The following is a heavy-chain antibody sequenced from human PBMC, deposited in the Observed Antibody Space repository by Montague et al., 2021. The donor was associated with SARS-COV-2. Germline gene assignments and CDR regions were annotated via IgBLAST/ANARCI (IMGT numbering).Heavy chain of an antibody. CDR2: ISVSGNTI. J-gene: IGHJ4*02. CDR3: ATGVKWNGVFDY. Sequence: SLRLSCAASGFTFSNFEMIWVRQAPGKGLEWVSHISVSGNTIYYADSLRGRFTISRDNGKSSVYLQMNNLRGEDTAVYYCATGVKWNGVFDYWGQGTLVTVSS. CDR1: GFTFSNFE. D-gene: IGHD1-26*01. V-gene: IGHV3-48*03.